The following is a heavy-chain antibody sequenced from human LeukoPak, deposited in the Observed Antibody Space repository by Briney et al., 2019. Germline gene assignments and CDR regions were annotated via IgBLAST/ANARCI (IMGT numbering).Heavy chain of an antibody. CDR1: GGTISGSY. J-gene: IGHJ6*02. V-gene: IGHV4-59*08. CDR3: ARLNRLAAVGTVYYHAMDV. CDR2: IHSSGTI. Sequence: PSETLSLTYTVCGGTISGSYWCWIRLPPGKGLQWIGYIHSSGTINYNPALMSRITVSVDTSRNQFSLKVRSVTAADAAVYYCARLNRLAAVGTVYYHAMDVWGQGTAVTVSS. D-gene: IGHD6-13*01.